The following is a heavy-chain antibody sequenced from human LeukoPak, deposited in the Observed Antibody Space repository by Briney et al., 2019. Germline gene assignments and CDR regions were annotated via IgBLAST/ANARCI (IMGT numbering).Heavy chain of an antibody. CDR1: GGSISSYY. V-gene: IGHV4-59*08. Sequence: SETLSLTCAVSGGSISSYYWSWIRQPPGKGLEWIGYIYYSGSTNYNPSLKSRVTISVDTSKNQFSLKLSSVTAADTAVYYCARRPTHYYGMDVWGQGTTVTVSS. CDR2: IYYSGST. CDR3: ARRPTHYYGMDV. J-gene: IGHJ6*02.